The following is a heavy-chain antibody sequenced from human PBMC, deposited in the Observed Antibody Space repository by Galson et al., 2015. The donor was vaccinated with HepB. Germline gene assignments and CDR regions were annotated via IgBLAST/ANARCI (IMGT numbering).Heavy chain of an antibody. CDR2: TYYRSRWYN. V-gene: IGHV6-1*01. J-gene: IGHJ4*02. CDR3: AREQRAADYYFDS. CDR1: GDSVSSDIAG. D-gene: IGHD2-15*01. Sequence: AISGDSVSSDIAGWNWIRQSPSRGLAWLGRTYYRSRWYNDYEPSLKGRITVNPDTSKDLFSLQLNSVTSEDTAVYYCAREQRAADYYFDSWGQGTLVTVSS.